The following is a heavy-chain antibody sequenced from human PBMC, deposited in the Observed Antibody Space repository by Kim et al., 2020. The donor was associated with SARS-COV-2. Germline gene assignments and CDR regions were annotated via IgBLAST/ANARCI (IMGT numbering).Heavy chain of an antibody. J-gene: IGHJ5*02. Sequence: GGSLRLSCAASGFTFSSYWMHWVRQAPGKGLVWVSRINSDGSSTTYADSVKGRFTISRDNAKNTLYLQMNSLRAEDTAVYYCAREGGLVGATGGFDPWGQGTLVTVSS. V-gene: IGHV3-74*01. D-gene: IGHD1-26*01. CDR2: INSDGSST. CDR3: AREGGLVGATGGFDP. CDR1: GFTFSSYW.